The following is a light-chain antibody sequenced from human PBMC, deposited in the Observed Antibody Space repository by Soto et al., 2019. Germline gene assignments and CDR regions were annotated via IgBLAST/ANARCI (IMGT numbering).Light chain of an antibody. V-gene: IGLV2-8*01. J-gene: IGLJ1*01. CDR3: SSYAGSENYV. Sequence: QSVLTQPPSASGSPGHSVTISCAGTSSDVGGYDYVSWYQQHPGKAPKLIIYEVSKRPSGVPDRFSGSKSGNTASLTVSGLQAEDGADYYCSSYAGSENYVFGTGTKVTVL. CDR1: SSDVGGYDY. CDR2: EVS.